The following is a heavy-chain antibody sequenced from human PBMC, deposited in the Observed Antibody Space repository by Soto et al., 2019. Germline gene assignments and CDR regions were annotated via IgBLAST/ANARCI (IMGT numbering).Heavy chain of an antibody. D-gene: IGHD4-4*01. J-gene: IGHJ4*02. CDR3: ARGTTKVGYSTDY. CDR2: IYYSGST. CDR1: GGSISSGGYY. Sequence: PSETLSLTCTVSGGSISSGGYYWSWIRQHPGKGLEWIGYIYYSGSTYYNPSLKSRVTISVDTSKNQFSLKLSSVTAADTAVYYCARGTTKVGYSTDYWGQGTLVTVSS. V-gene: IGHV4-31*03.